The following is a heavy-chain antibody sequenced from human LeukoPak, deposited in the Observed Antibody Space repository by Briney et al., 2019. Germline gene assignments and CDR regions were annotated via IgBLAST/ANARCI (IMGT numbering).Heavy chain of an antibody. D-gene: IGHD3-22*01. V-gene: IGHV7-4-1*02. CDR3: ARYYDSSGYYYFDY. J-gene: IGHJ4*02. CDR2: IHTNTGNA. Sequence: ASVKVSCKAAGYTFTNYAMNWVRQAPGHGLGWRGWIHTNTGNATYDKVFTGWVVFSFDISISTAYLKITRLKDEDTPVYYCARYYDSSGYYYFDYWGQGTLVTVSS. CDR1: GYTFTNYA.